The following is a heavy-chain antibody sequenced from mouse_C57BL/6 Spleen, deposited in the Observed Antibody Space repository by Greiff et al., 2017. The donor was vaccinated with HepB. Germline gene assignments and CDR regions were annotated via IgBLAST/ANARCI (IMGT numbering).Heavy chain of an antibody. D-gene: IGHD1-1*01. V-gene: IGHV1-55*01. CDR1: GYTFTSYW. CDR3: ARRRFITTVEDAMDY. CDR2: IYPGSGST. J-gene: IGHJ4*01. Sequence: QVQLQQSGAELVKPGASVKMSCKASGYTFTSYWITWVKQRPGQGLEWIGDIYPGSGSTNYNEKFKSKATLTVDTSSSTAYMQLSSLTSEDSAVYYCARRRFITTVEDAMDYWGQGTSVTVSS.